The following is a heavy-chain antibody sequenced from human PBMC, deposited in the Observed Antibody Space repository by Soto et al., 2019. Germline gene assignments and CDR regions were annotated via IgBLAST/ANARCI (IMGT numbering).Heavy chain of an antibody. CDR3: ARDRSPVTLQPFDG. Sequence: PGGSLRLSCAASGLPFSNLAMSWVRQAPGKGLECVSAIDSGGGNTYYADFAKGRFSISRDKAKKSLFLQLNSLRPDDTAIYYCARDRSPVTLQPFDGWGQGTMVPV. CDR2: IDSGGGNT. CDR1: GLPFSNLA. J-gene: IGHJ3*01. V-gene: IGHV3-23*01.